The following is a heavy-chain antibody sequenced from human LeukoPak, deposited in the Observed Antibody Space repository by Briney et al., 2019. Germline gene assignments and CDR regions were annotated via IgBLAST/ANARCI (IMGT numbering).Heavy chain of an antibody. Sequence: ASVKVSCKASGGTFSSYAISWVRQAPGQGLEWMGRIIPIFGIANYAQKFQGRVTITADKSTSTAYMELSSLRSEDTAVYYYARYGGNSAYYYYGMDVWGQGTTVTVSS. CDR3: ARYGGNSAYYYYGMDV. CDR2: IIPIFGIA. J-gene: IGHJ6*02. CDR1: GGTFSSYA. V-gene: IGHV1-69*04. D-gene: IGHD4-23*01.